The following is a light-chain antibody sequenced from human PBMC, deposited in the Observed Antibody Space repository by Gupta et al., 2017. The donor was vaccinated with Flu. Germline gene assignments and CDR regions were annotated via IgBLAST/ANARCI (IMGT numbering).Light chain of an antibody. V-gene: IGKV3-20*01. Sequence: EIVLTQSPGTLSLSPGERATLSCRASQSVTGSYLAWYQQKPGQAPRLLIYGALSRATGIPDRFSGSGSGTDFTLTISTLEPEDFAVYYCQQYGSLPPVTFGQGTRLEIK. CDR1: QSVTGSY. J-gene: IGKJ5*01. CDR2: GAL. CDR3: QQYGSLPPVT.